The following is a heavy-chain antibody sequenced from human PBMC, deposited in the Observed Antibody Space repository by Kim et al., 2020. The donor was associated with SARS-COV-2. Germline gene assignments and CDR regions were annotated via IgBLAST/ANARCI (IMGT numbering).Heavy chain of an antibody. Sequence: SETLSLTCAVYGGSFSGYYWSWIRQPPGKGLEWIGEINHSGSTNYNPSLKSRVTISVDTSKNQFSLKLSSVTAADTAVYYCARGPYSNYRLWGMDVWGQGTTVTVSS. CDR1: GGSFSGYY. CDR2: INHSGST. J-gene: IGHJ6*02. D-gene: IGHD4-4*01. CDR3: ARGPYSNYRLWGMDV. V-gene: IGHV4-34*01.